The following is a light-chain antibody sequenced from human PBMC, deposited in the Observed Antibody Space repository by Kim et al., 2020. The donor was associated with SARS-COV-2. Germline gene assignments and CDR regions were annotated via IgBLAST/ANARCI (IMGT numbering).Light chain of an antibody. CDR1: QRLSSNR. Sequence: PGERATISCRASQRLSSNRFAWYQHKPGQGPRLLIYGASTSATGVPDRFSGSESGTDFTLTITRLEPEDSAVYHCQQYGSSPLITFGQGTRLEIK. V-gene: IGKV3-20*01. CDR3: QQYGSSPLIT. J-gene: IGKJ5*01. CDR2: GAS.